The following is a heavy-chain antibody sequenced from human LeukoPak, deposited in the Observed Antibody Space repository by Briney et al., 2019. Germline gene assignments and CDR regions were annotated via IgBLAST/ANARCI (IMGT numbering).Heavy chain of an antibody. CDR2: VYTSGRT. CDR3: ARGGNIFWSGYYDYFDS. Sequence: SETLSLTCNASGGSIHSYYWNWIRQPAGKGLEWIGRVYTSGRTIYNPSLKSRVTMSVDASKNLLSLKVTSVSAADTAVYYCARGGNIFWSGYYDYFDSWGQGTLVIVSS. D-gene: IGHD3-3*01. CDR1: GGSIHSYY. J-gene: IGHJ4*02. V-gene: IGHV4-4*07.